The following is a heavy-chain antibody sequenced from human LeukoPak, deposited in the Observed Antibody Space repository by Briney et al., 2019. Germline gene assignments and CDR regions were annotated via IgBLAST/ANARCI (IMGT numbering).Heavy chain of an antibody. CDR1: GLSYSDSY. V-gene: IGHV3-11*05. Sequence: GGSLRLSCAASGLSYSDSYMTWIRQAPGKGLEWVSYISSSGSYTNYADSVQGRFTVSRDNAKNSLFLHMTSLRAEDTAVYYCARAYLGHYDFWSGYWTRYYYYYYMGVWGKGTTVTVSS. J-gene: IGHJ6*03. CDR3: ARAYLGHYDFWSGYWTRYYYYYYMGV. D-gene: IGHD3-3*01. CDR2: ISSSGSYT.